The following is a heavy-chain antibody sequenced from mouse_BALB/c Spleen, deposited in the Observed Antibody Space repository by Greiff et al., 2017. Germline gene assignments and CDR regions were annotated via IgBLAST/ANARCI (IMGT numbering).Heavy chain of an antibody. CDR2: ISYSGST. CDR3: ARSGVNFYAMDY. J-gene: IGHJ4*01. CDR1: GDSITSGY. V-gene: IGHV3-8*02. Sequence: EVKLVESGPSLVKPSQTLSLTCSVTGDSITSGYWNWIRKFPGNKLEYMGYISYSGSTYYNPSLKSRISITRDTSKNQYYLQLNSVTTEDTATYYCARSGVNFYAMDYWGQGTSVTVSS. D-gene: IGHD1-3*01.